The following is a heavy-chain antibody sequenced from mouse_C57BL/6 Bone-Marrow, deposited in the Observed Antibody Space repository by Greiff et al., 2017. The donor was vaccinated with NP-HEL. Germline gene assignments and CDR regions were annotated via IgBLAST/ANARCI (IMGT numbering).Heavy chain of an antibody. CDR2: ISSGGSYT. Sequence: DVMLVESGGDLVKPGGSLKLSCAASGFTFSSYGMSWVRQTPDKRLEWVATISSGGSYTYYPDSVKGRFTISRDNAKNTLYLQMSSLKSEDTAMYYCARPPGPFAYWGQGTLVTVSA. CDR3: ARPPGPFAY. J-gene: IGHJ3*01. CDR1: GFTFSSYG. V-gene: IGHV5-6*02.